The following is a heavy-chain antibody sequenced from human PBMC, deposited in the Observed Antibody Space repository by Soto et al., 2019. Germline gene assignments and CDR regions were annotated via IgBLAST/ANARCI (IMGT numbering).Heavy chain of an antibody. CDR1: GYTLTELS. V-gene: IGHV1-24*01. CDR3: ATYQQQLVAPKEDNWFDP. D-gene: IGHD6-13*01. J-gene: IGHJ5*02. Sequence: GASVKVSCKVSGYTLTELSMHWVRQAPGKGLEWMGGFDPEDGETIYAQKFQGRVTMTEDTSTDTAYMELSSLRSEDTAVYYCATYQQQLVAPKEDNWFDPWGQGTLVTVSS. CDR2: FDPEDGET.